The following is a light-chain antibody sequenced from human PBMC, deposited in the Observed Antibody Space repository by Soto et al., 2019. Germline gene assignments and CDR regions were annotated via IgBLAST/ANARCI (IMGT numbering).Light chain of an antibody. CDR3: QQYGTSPWA. V-gene: IGKV3-20*01. Sequence: EIVLTQFPGTLSLSPGERATLSCRASQSVGRNYVAWYQQKPGQAPRVIIYAASNRASGIPDRFSGSGSGSDFTLTISRLEPEDFAVYYCQQYGTSPWAFGQGTKVYIK. J-gene: IGKJ1*01. CDR1: QSVGRNY. CDR2: AAS.